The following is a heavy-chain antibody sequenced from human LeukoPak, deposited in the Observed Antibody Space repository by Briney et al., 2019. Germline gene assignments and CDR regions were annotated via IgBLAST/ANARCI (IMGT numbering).Heavy chain of an antibody. CDR3: ARGQYSYGPRDFDY. CDR1: GYTFTSYG. Sequence: EASVKVSCKASGYTFTSYGISWVRQAPGQGLEWMGWISAYNGNTNYAQKPKGRVTMTTDTSTSTAYMELRSLRSDDTAVYYCARGQYSYGPRDFDYWGQGTLVTVSS. D-gene: IGHD5-18*01. V-gene: IGHV1-18*01. CDR2: ISAYNGNT. J-gene: IGHJ4*02.